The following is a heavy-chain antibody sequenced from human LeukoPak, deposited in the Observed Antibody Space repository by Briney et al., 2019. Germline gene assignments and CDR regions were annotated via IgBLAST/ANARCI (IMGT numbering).Heavy chain of an antibody. V-gene: IGHV1-24*01. D-gene: IGHD3-10*01. J-gene: IGHJ3*02. Sequence: ASVKVSCKVSGYTLTELSMHWVRQAPGKGLEWMGGFDPEDGETIYAQKFQGRVTMTEDTSTDTAYMELSSLRSEDTAVYYCARDFPPYYGSGSYVYAFDIWGQGTMVTVSS. CDR3: ARDFPPYYGSGSYVYAFDI. CDR1: GYTLTELS. CDR2: FDPEDGET.